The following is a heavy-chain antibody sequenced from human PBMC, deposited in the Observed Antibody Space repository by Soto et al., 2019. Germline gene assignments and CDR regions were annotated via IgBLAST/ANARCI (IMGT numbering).Heavy chain of an antibody. CDR1: GFTFSSYA. V-gene: IGHV3-23*01. CDR3: AKALSGSYRGDAFDI. Sequence: GGSLRLFCAASGFTFSSYAISWVRQAPGKGLEWVSAISGSGGSTYYADSVKGRFTISRDNSKNTLYLQMNSLRAEDTAVYYCAKALSGSYRGDAFDIWGQGTMVTVSS. D-gene: IGHD1-26*01. J-gene: IGHJ3*02. CDR2: ISGSGGST.